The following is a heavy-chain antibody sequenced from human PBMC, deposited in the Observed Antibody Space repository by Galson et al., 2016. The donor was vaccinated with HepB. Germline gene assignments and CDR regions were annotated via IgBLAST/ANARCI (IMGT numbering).Heavy chain of an antibody. CDR1: GLTFSNAW. CDR2: LPSYPEGGIT. D-gene: IGHD4-23*01. CDR3: TTDSGRWSH. J-gene: IGHJ4*02. Sequence: SLRLSCAASGLTFSNAWMGCVRQAPGKGLEWVGRLPSYPEGGITDYAAAVKGRFSTPRDDSKNTLYMQMDSLNTEDTAVDYFTTDSGRWSHWGQGTLVTVSS. V-gene: IGHV3-15*01.